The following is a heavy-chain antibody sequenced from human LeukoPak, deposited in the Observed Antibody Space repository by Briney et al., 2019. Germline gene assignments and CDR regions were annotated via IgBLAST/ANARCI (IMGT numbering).Heavy chain of an antibody. V-gene: IGHV1-46*01. CDR1: GNAFSNYF. J-gene: IGHJ4*02. D-gene: IGHD5-24*01. CDR2: IDRSGVST. Sequence: ASVKVSCKASGNAFSNYFIHWVRQAPGQGPDWMGVIDRSGVSTSYAQKFQGRISVSSDMSTSTVYMELSSLTSEDTAVYFCATNSGARDSGNWGQGTLVTVSS. CDR3: ATNSGARDSGN.